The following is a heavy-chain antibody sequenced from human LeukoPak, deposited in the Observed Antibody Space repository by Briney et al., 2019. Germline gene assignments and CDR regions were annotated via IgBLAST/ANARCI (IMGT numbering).Heavy chain of an antibody. Sequence: PGRSLRLSCAASGFTFSSYGMHWVRQAPGKGLEWVAVIWYDGSNKYYADSVKGRFTISRDNSKNTLYLQMNSLRAEDTAVYYCARGLLWFGELSGFDYWGQGTLVTVSS. D-gene: IGHD3-10*01. J-gene: IGHJ4*02. CDR2: IWYDGSNK. CDR1: GFTFSSYG. CDR3: ARGLLWFGELSGFDY. V-gene: IGHV3-33*01.